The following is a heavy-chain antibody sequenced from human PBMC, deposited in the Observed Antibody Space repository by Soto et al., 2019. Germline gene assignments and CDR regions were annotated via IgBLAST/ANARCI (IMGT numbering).Heavy chain of an antibody. CDR2: IVVGSGNT. Sequence: QMQLVQSGPEVKKPGTSVKVSCKASGFTFTSSAMQWVRQARGQGLEWIGWIVVGSGNTNYEQKFQERVTITRDMPTSKAYMELSSLRSEDTAVYYCAAVPPSTSRYPAYYYYMDVWGKGTTVTVS. J-gene: IGHJ6*03. CDR3: AAVPPSTSRYPAYYYYMDV. V-gene: IGHV1-58*02. D-gene: IGHD2-2*01. CDR1: GFTFTSSA.